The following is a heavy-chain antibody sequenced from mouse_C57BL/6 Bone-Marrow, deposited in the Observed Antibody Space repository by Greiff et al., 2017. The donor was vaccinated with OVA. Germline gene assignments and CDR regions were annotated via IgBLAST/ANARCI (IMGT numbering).Heavy chain of an antibody. J-gene: IGHJ4*01. CDR1: GFTFSSYG. V-gene: IGHV5-6*02. CDR2: ISSGGSYT. D-gene: IGHD2-3*01. Sequence: EVMLVESGGDLVKPGGSLKLSCAASGFTFSSYGMSWVRQTPDKRLEWVATISSGGSYTYYPDSVKGRFTISRDNAKNTLYLQMSRLKSEETDMYYCARRGGGWLLPYAMDYWGQGTSVTVSS. CDR3: ARRGGGWLLPYAMDY.